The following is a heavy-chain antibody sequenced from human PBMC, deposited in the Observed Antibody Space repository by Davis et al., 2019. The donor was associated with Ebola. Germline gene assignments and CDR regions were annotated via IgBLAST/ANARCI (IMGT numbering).Heavy chain of an antibody. V-gene: IGHV3-11*06. CDR2: ISSSSSYI. CDR1: GFTFSDYY. Sequence: GESLKISCAASGFTFSDYYMSWIRQAPGKGLEWVSYISSSSSYIYYADSVKGRFTISRDNAKNSLYLQMNSLRAEDTAVYYCARDPAGTWYFDYWGQGTLVTVSS. J-gene: IGHJ4*02. CDR3: ARDPAGTWYFDY.